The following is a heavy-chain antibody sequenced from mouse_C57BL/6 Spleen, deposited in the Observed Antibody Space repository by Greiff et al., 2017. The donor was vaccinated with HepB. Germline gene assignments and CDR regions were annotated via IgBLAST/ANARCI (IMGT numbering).Heavy chain of an antibody. CDR2: ISYDGST. J-gene: IGHJ1*03. D-gene: IGHD2-3*01. V-gene: IGHV3-6*01. Sequence: EVKLMESGPGLVKPSQSLSLTCSVTGYSITSGYYWYWIRQFPGNILEWMGYISYDGSTNYNPSLKNRISITRDTSKNQYFLKLNSVTTEDTATYYGTRDDGYYGYFDVWGTGTTVTVSS. CDR1: GYSITSGYY. CDR3: TRDDGYYGYFDV.